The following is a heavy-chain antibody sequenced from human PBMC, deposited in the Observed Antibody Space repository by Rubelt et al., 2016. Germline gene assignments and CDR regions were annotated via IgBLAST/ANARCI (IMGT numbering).Heavy chain of an antibody. Sequence: QVQLVQSGAEVKKPGASVKVSCKASGYTFTSYGISWVRQAPGQGLEWMGGIIPLFGTSNYPQKFQCRVTMTTDTSTSTAYMELRSLRSDDTAVYYCARVRFGDSWFDPWGQGTLVTVSS. CDR1: GYTFTSYG. D-gene: IGHD3-10*01. V-gene: IGHV1-18*01. CDR2: IIPLFGTS. CDR3: ARVRFGDSWFDP. J-gene: IGHJ5*02.